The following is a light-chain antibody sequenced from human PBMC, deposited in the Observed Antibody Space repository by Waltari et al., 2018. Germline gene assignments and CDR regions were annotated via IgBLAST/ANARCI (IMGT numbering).Light chain of an antibody. Sequence: DIVLTQSPDSLAVSLGERATINCKSSQSLLSSFKSKTYIAWYQQNPGQPPKLLINWASARGSGVPERFSGSGSETDFTLTISSLQAEDVAVYYCHHYYIPPLTFGQGTRLEIK. J-gene: IGKJ5*01. CDR2: WAS. CDR3: HHYYIPPLT. V-gene: IGKV4-1*01. CDR1: QSLLSSFKSKTY.